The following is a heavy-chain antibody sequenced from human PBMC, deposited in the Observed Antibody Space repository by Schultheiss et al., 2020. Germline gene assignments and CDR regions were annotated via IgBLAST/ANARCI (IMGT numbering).Heavy chain of an antibody. Sequence: GGSLRLSCAASGFTVSSNYMTWVRQAPGKGLEWVSVMYRGGSTQYADSVKGRFTLSTDNSKNTLFLQMNSLRVEDTAVYYCATGYTNNYTAVWDLDYWGQGTLVTVSS. V-gene: IGHV3-53*01. CDR1: GFTVSSNY. CDR2: MYRGGST. D-gene: IGHD1-1*01. CDR3: ATGYTNNYTAVWDLDY. J-gene: IGHJ4*02.